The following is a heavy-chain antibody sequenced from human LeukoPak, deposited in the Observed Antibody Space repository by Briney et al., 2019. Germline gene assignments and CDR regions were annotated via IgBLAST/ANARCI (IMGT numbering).Heavy chain of an antibody. CDR1: GFTFSSWT. V-gene: IGHV3-21*01. J-gene: IGHJ4*02. CDR3: ASLRGWYFDY. CDR2: MGSSSSSI. D-gene: IGHD6-19*01. Sequence: PGGSLRLSCAASGFTFSSWTMTWLRQAPGKGLEWVSSMGSSSSSIYYADSVKGRFTISRDNAKNSLYLQMNSLRAEDTAVYYCASLRGWYFDYWSQGTLVTVSS.